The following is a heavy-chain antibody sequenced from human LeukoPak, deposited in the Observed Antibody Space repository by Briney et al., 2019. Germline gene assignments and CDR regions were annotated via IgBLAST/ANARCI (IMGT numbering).Heavy chain of an antibody. CDR3: ARGLYDSGDYHYGIRAYYFDT. D-gene: IGHD3-22*01. V-gene: IGHV4-34*01. CDR2: FSHSGRS. CDR1: RASFRADY. Sequence: SQTLSLTCAVSRASFRADYWTCIRQPPGHRLECFAEFSHSGRSNYNPSLKSRVTISVDTSKNHFSLNLSSVTAADTARYYCARGLYDSGDYHYGIRAYYFDTWGQGTLVTVSS. J-gene: IGHJ4*02.